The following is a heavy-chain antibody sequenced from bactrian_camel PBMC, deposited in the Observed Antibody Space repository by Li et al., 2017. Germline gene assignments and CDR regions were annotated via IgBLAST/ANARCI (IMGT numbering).Heavy chain of an antibody. CDR2: IYSGGGSQ. Sequence: HVQLVESGGGSVQAGGSLTLSCAASGNIDDSIVMAWFRQSPGKKREGVASIYSGGGSQYYADSVKGRFTISLDNAKNVLFLQMNSLKPEDTAMYSCVARWGECPDSGGSWYSYGWWGQGTQVTVS. CDR1: GNIDDSIV. V-gene: IGHV3S54*01. J-gene: IGHJ6*01. D-gene: IGHD6*01. CDR3: VARWGECPDSGGSWYSYGW.